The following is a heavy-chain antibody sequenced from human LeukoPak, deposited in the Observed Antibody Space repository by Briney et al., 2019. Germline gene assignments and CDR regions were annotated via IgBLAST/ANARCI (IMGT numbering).Heavy chain of an antibody. CDR3: AKDQRDDYDFWSGLGYYYYGMDV. D-gene: IGHD3-3*01. CDR1: GFTFSSYA. CDR2: ISGSGGST. Sequence: GGSLRLSCAASGFTFSSYAMSWVRQAPGKGLEWVSAISGSGGSTYYADSVKGRFTISRDNSKNTLYLQMNSLRAEDTAVYYCAKDQRDDYDFWSGLGYYYYGMDVWGQGTTVTVSS. J-gene: IGHJ6*02. V-gene: IGHV3-23*01.